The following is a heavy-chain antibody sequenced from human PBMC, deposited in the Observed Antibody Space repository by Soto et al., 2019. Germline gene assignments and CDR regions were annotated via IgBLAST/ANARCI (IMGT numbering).Heavy chain of an antibody. CDR2: IWDDGGNK. CDR1: AFSFSTSG. J-gene: IGHJ5*02. Sequence: QAQLQESGGGVVQTGTSLRLSCAASAFSFSTSGMHWVRQAPGKGLEWVAAIWDDGGNKYYADSVRGRFTISRDNSNNMLFLQMNSLRAEDTALYYCASSSGSYFAAFYDTWGQGTLVSVSS. CDR3: ASSSGSYFAAFYDT. V-gene: IGHV3-33*01. D-gene: IGHD1-26*01.